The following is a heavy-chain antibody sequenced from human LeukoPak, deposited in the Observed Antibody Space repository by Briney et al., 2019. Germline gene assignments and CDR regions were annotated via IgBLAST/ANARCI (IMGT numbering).Heavy chain of an antibody. CDR3: AKEDWNSRSD. Sequence: AGGSLRLSCAASGFTFNSYGMHWVRQAPGKGMEWVAFIRYDGSNGYYADSVRGRFTISRDNSKNTLYLQMNTLRAEDTAMYYCAKEDWNSRSDWGQGTLVTVSS. V-gene: IGHV3-30*02. CDR2: IRYDGSNG. J-gene: IGHJ4*02. D-gene: IGHD1/OR15-1a*01. CDR1: GFTFNSYG.